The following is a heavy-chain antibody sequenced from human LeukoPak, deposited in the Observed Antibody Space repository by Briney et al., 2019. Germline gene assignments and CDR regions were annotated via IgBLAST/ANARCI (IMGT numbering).Heavy chain of an antibody. CDR1: GGTFSSYA. J-gene: IGHJ5*02. CDR2: IIPIFGTA. CDR3: ANHITGTTSWFDP. D-gene: IGHD1-7*01. Sequence: ASVKVSCKASGGTFSSYAISWVRQAPGQGLERMGRIIPIFGTANYAQKFQGRVTITTDESTSTAYMELSSLRSEDTAVYYCANHITGTTSWFDPWGQGTLVTVSS. V-gene: IGHV1-69*05.